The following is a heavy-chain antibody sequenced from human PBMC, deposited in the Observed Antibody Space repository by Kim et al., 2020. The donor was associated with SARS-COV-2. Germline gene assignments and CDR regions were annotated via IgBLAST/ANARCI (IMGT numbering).Heavy chain of an antibody. V-gene: IGHV3-73*01. D-gene: IGHD3-10*01. Sequence: RSTPTYAASVKGRFSISRDDSRNTAYLQMSSLGTEDTAVYYCTRLNYGLDSWGRGDLVTVSS. CDR3: TRLNYGLDS. J-gene: IGHJ4*02. CDR2: RSTP.